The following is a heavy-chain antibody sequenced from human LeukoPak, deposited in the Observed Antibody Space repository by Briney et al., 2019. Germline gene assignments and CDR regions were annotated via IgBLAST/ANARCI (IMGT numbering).Heavy chain of an antibody. V-gene: IGHV3-30*04. CDR3: ARTGYGYNYFDY. CDR1: GFTFSSYA. D-gene: IGHD3-16*01. J-gene: IGHJ4*02. Sequence: GGSLRLSCAASGFTFSSYAMHWVRQAPGKGLEWAAVISYDGSNKYYADSVKGRFTISRDNAKNSLYLQMNSLRAEDTAVYYCARTGYGYNYFDYWGQGTLVTVSS. CDR2: ISYDGSNK.